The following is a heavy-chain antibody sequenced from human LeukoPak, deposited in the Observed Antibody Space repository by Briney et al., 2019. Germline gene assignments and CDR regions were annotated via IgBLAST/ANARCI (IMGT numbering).Heavy chain of an antibody. J-gene: IGHJ4*02. D-gene: IGHD3-22*01. V-gene: IGHV1-2*02. CDR2: INPRGGST. CDR3: ARASTYYYDSSGYRPFDY. Sequence: INPRGGSTNYAQKFQGRVTMTRDTSISTAYMELSRLRSDDTAVYYCARASTYYYDSSGYRPFDYWGQGTLVTVSS.